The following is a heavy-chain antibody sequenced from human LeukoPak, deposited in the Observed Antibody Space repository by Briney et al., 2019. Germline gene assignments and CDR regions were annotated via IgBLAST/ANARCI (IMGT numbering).Heavy chain of an antibody. CDR1: GGSISSSSYY. D-gene: IGHD3-16*01. CDR2: IYYSGST. Sequence: SETLSLTCTVSGGSISSSSYYWGWIRQPPGKGLEWIGSIYYSGSTYYNPSLKSRVTISVDTSKNQFSLKLRSVTAADTAVYYCARLPVGGKVKSIDYWGQGTLVTVSS. CDR3: ARLPVGGKVKSIDY. J-gene: IGHJ4*02. V-gene: IGHV4-39*07.